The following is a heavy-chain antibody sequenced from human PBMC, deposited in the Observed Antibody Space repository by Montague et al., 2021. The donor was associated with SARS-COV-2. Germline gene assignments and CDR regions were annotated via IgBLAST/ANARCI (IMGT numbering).Heavy chain of an antibody. CDR1: GGSIGAYY. V-gene: IGHV4-59*01. CDR3: ARHGGNDAFDI. CDR2: IDNSGST. Sequence: SETLSLTCTASGGSIGAYYWSWIRQPPEKGLEWIGYIDNSGSTNHNPSLESRVTMSVDTSKNQFSLKLNSVTAADTAVYYCARHGGNDAFDIWGRGTMVTVSS. D-gene: IGHD4-23*01. J-gene: IGHJ3*02.